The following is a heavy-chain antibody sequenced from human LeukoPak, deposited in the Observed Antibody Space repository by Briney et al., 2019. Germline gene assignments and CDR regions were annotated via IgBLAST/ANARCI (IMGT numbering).Heavy chain of an antibody. V-gene: IGHV1-3*03. D-gene: IGHD3-16*01. CDR2: INAGNGNT. Sequence: GASVKVSCKASGYTFTSYAMHWVRQAPGQRLGWMGWINAGNGNTKYSQEFQGRVTITRDTSASTAYMELSSLRSEDMAVYYCARARGIMITFGGVISPPDYWGQGTLVTVSS. CDR1: GYTFTSYA. CDR3: ARARGIMITFGGVISPPDY. J-gene: IGHJ4*02.